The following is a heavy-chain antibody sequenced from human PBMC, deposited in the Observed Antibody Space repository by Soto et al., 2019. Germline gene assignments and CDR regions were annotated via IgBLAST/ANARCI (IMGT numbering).Heavy chain of an antibody. CDR2: IIPIFGTA. Sequence: QVQLVQSGAEVKKPGSSVKVSCKASGGTFSSYAISWVRQAPGQGLEWMGGIIPIFGTANYAQKFQGRVTITADEYTSTAYMELSSLRSEDTAVYYCARKYCSGGSCYLTSLDAFDIWGQGTMVTVSS. CDR1: GGTFSSYA. D-gene: IGHD2-15*01. CDR3: ARKYCSGGSCYLTSLDAFDI. V-gene: IGHV1-69*12. J-gene: IGHJ3*02.